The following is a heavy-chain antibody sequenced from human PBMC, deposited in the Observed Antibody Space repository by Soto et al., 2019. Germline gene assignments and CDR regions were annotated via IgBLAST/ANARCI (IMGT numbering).Heavy chain of an antibody. CDR2: IYYSGST. Sequence: SETLSLTCTVSGGSISSGDYYWSWIRQPPGKGLEWIGYIYYSGSTYYNPSLKSRVTISVDTSKNQFSLKLSSVTAADTAVYYCARDYYDFWSGNYGMDVWGQGTTVTVSS. V-gene: IGHV4-30-4*01. CDR1: GGSISSGDYY. J-gene: IGHJ6*02. D-gene: IGHD3-3*01. CDR3: ARDYYDFWSGNYGMDV.